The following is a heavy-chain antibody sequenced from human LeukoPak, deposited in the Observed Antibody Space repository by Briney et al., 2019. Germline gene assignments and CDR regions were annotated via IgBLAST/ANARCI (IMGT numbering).Heavy chain of an antibody. CDR2: INHSGST. CDR3: ARANGETGP. Sequence: SETLSLTCTVSGGSISSGDYYWSWIRQPPGKGLEWIGEINHSGSTNYNPSLKSRVTISVDTSKNQFSLKLSSVTAADTAVYYCARANGETGPWGQGTLVTVSS. J-gene: IGHJ5*02. D-gene: IGHD3-10*01. CDR1: GGSISSGDYY. V-gene: IGHV4-39*07.